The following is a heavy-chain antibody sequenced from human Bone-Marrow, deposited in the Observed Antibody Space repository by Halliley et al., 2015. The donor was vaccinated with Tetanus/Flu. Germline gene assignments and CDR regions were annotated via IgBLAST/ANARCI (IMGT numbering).Heavy chain of an antibody. CDR3: ARYVTWGYSDY. CDR2: INTYNHNT. D-gene: IGHD3-16*01. V-gene: IGHV1-18*01. CDR1: GYTFTTYA. Sequence: LVQSGVEVKKPGASVKVSRKASGYTFTTYAINWVRQAPGQGLEWMGWINTYNHNTHFAQKLQGRVTMTTDTSTSTAYMELRSLRSDDTAVYYCARYVTWGYSDYWGQGTLVTVSS. J-gene: IGHJ4*02.